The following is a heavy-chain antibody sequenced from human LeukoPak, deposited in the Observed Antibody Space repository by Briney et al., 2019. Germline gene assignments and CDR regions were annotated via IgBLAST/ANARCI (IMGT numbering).Heavy chain of an antibody. D-gene: IGHD1-26*01. V-gene: IGHV4-39*01. J-gene: IGHJ4*02. Sequence: PSETLSLTCTVSGGSISSRSYYWSWIRQPPGKGLEWIGSIYYSGTTYYNPSLKSRVTISVDTSKNQFSLKLTSVTAADTAVYYCARHLYSGSSPIDYWGQGTLVIVSS. CDR2: IYYSGTT. CDR3: ARHLYSGSSPIDY. CDR1: GGSISSRSYY.